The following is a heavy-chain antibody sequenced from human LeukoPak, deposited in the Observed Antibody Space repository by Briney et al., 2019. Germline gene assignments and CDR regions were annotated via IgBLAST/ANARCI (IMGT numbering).Heavy chain of an antibody. CDR1: GFTFSIYW. Sequence: GGSLRLSCAASGFTFSIYWMSWVRQAPGKGLEWVANINQDGSEIHYVDSVKGRFTISRDNAKNSLYLQMNSLRAEDTAVYYCARVVRDYYDSSTYYLWNYWGQGTLVTVSS. CDR3: ARVVRDYYDSSTYYLWNY. V-gene: IGHV3-7*04. CDR2: INQDGSEI. J-gene: IGHJ4*02. D-gene: IGHD3-22*01.